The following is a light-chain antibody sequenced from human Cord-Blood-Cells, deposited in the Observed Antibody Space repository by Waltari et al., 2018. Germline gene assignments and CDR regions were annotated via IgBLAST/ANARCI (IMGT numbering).Light chain of an antibody. V-gene: IGKV3-15*01. CDR2: GAS. Sequence: EIVMTQSPATLSVSPGERATLSCRASQSVSSNLAWYQQKPGQAPRLLSYGASTRATGIPARFSGSGSGTEFTLTISSLQSEDFAVYYCQQYNNWPYTCGQGTKLEIK. J-gene: IGKJ2*01. CDR1: QSVSSN. CDR3: QQYNNWPYT.